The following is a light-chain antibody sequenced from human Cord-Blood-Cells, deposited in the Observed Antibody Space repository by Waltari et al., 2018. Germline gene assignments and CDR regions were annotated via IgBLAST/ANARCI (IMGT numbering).Light chain of an antibody. CDR2: EGS. CDR3: CSYAGSSTYV. J-gene: IGLJ3*02. V-gene: IGLV2-23*01. Sequence: GSPGQSITISCTGTSSDVGSYNLVSWYQQHPGKAPKLMIYEGSKRPSGVSNRFSGSKSGNTASLTISGLQAEDEADYYCCSYAGSSTYVFGGGTKLTVL. CDR1: SSDVGSYNL.